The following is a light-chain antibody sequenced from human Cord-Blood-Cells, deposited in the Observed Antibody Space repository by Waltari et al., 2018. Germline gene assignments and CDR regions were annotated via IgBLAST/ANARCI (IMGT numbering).Light chain of an antibody. J-gene: IGKJ4*01. CDR3: QQRST. V-gene: IGKV1-39*01. CDR2: AAS. Sequence: DIQMTQSPSSLSASVGDRVTITCRASQSISSYLNWYQQKPGKAPKLLIYAASSLQSGVPSRFSGSGSGTDCTLTISSLQPEDFATYYCQQRSTFGGGTKVEIK. CDR1: QSISSY.